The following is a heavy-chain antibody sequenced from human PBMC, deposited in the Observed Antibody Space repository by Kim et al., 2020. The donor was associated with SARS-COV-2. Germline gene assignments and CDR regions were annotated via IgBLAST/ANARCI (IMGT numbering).Heavy chain of an antibody. CDR3: ARWYYGSGVPPNYYYYGMDV. CDR1: GGSFSGYY. J-gene: IGHJ6*02. D-gene: IGHD3-10*01. CDR2: INHSGST. Sequence: SETLSLTCAVYGGSFSGYYWSWIRQPPGKGLEWIGEINHSGSTNYNPSLKSRVTISVDTSKNQFSLKLSSVTAADTAVYYCARWYYGSGVPPNYYYYGMDVWGQGPTVTVSS. V-gene: IGHV4-34*01.